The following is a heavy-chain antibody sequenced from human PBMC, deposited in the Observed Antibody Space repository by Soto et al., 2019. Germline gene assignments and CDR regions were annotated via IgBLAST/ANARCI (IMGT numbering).Heavy chain of an antibody. CDR2: IYYSGST. V-gene: IGHV4-59*01. Sequence: SETLSLTCTVSGGSISSYYWSWIRQPPGKGLEWIGYIYYSGSTNYNPSLKSRVTISVDTSKNQFSLKLSSVTAADTAVYYCAREPRTGYCSGGSCYSSVSCYFDYWGQGTLVTVSS. CDR3: AREPRTGYCSGGSCYSSVSCYFDY. J-gene: IGHJ4*02. D-gene: IGHD2-15*01. CDR1: GGSISSYY.